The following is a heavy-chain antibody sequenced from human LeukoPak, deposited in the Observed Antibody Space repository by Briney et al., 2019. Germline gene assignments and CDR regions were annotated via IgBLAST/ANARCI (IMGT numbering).Heavy chain of an antibody. CDR1: GYTLTDYY. J-gene: IGHJ4*02. D-gene: IGHD3-22*01. CDR2: VDPEDGET. CDR3: ATYYYDSSGYPDFDY. Sequence: ASVKVSCKXSGYTLTDYYMHWVQQAPGKGLEWMGLVDPEDGETIYAEKFQGRVTITADTSTDTAYMELSSLRSEDTAVYYCATYYYDSSGYPDFDYWGQGTLVTASS. V-gene: IGHV1-69-2*01.